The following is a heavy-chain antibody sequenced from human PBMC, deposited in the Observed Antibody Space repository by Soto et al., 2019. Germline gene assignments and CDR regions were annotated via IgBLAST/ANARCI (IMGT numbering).Heavy chain of an antibody. CDR2: ISWDGGST. V-gene: IGHV3-43*01. J-gene: IGHJ4*02. Sequence: EVQLVESGGVVVQPGGSLRLSCAASGFTFDDYTMHWVRQAPGKGLEWVSLISWDGGSTYYADSVKGRFTISRDNSKNSLYLQMNSLRTEDTALYYCAKDMGGAYCGGDCYSAPDYWGPGTLVTVSS. CDR1: GFTFDDYT. CDR3: AKDMGGAYCGGDCYSAPDY. D-gene: IGHD2-21*02.